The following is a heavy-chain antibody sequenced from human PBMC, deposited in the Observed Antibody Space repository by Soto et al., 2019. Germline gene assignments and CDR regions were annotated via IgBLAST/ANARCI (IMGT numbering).Heavy chain of an antibody. V-gene: IGHV1-69*12. J-gene: IGHJ5*02. CDR1: GGTFSSYA. CDR2: IIPIFGTA. Sequence: QVQLVQSGAEVKKPGSSVKVSCKASGGTFSSYAISWVRQAPGQGLEWMGGIIPIFGTANYAQKFQGRVTITADESTSTAYMELSSLRSEDTAGYYCARGLGSLAAAGPKGFDPWGQGTLVTVSS. CDR3: ARGLGSLAAAGPKGFDP. D-gene: IGHD6-13*01.